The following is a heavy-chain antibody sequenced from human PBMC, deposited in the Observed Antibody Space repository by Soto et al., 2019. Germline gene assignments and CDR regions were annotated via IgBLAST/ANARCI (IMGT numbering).Heavy chain of an antibody. J-gene: IGHJ4*02. CDR1: GYTFTSYD. V-gene: IGHV1-8*01. D-gene: IGHD4-4*01. Sequence: GASVKVSCKASGYTFTSYDINWVRQATGQGLEWMGWMNPNSGNTGYAQKFQGRVTMTRDTSTTTVYMELSSLKSEDTAVYYCARYDYNGYYFDYWGPGTLVTVSS. CDR3: ARYDYNGYYFDY. CDR2: MNPNSGNT.